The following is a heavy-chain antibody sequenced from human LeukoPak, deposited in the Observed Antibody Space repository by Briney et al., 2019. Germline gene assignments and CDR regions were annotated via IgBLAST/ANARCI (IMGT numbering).Heavy chain of an antibody. V-gene: IGHV1-69*10. Sequence: SVKVSCKASGGTFSDYAYNWVRQAPGQGLEWMGVFIPTLGTANSTQNFQDRVTITADISTNTAYLELTSLRSEDTAVYFCVGIPVFGVVLHQVPVWGKGTTVTVSS. D-gene: IGHD3-3*01. CDR2: FIPTLGTA. CDR3: VGIPVFGVVLHQVPV. CDR1: GGTFSDYA. J-gene: IGHJ6*04.